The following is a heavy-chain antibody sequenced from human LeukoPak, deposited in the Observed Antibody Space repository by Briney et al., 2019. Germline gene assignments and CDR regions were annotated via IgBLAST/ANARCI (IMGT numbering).Heavy chain of an antibody. CDR3: ARNYGDRIPNYYYYGMDV. CDR2: ISTHDGHT. CDR1: DYTFTNYG. V-gene: IGHV1-18*01. Sequence: ASVKVSCKASDYTFTNYGITWVRQAPGQGLEWTGWISTHDGHTICAQDLQGRVTMTTDTSTTTAYMELRRLKSDDTAVYYCARNYGDRIPNYYYYGMDVWGQGTTVTVSS. J-gene: IGHJ6*02. D-gene: IGHD4-17*01.